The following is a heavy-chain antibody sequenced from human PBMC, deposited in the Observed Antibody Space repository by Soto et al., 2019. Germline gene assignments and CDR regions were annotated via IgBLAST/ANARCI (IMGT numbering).Heavy chain of an antibody. J-gene: IGHJ6*02. CDR2: VSDSGSPL. CDR3: ARDIRGYGMDV. CDR1: VFDFSGYY. Sequence: PGWFLRLSCEALVFDFSGYYMSWSRLAPGKGLEWVSYVSDSGSPLYYADSVKGRFSISRDNAKKSVYLQMNNLRADDTAVYFCARDIRGYGMDVWGQGTTVTVSS. D-gene: IGHD3-10*01. V-gene: IGHV3-11*01.